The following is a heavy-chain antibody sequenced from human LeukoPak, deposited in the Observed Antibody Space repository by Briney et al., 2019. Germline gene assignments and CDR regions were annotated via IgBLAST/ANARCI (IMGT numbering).Heavy chain of an antibody. CDR2: IYYSGST. D-gene: IGHD6-13*01. Sequence: SETLSLTCTVSDGSISSYYWSWIRQPPGKGLEWIGYIYYSGSTNYNPSLKSRVTISVDTSKNQFSLKLSSVTAADTAVYYCARVGSSWYGDYYGMDVWGQGTTVTVSS. V-gene: IGHV4-59*01. CDR3: ARVGSSWYGDYYGMDV. J-gene: IGHJ6*02. CDR1: DGSISSYY.